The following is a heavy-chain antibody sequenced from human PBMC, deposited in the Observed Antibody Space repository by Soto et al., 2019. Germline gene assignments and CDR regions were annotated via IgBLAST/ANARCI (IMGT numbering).Heavy chain of an antibody. J-gene: IGHJ3*01. V-gene: IGHV1-18*01. CDR2: ISTFNGKT. Sequence: QIQLVQSGGGVKTPGASVKVSCTTSRYTFTSHGIAWVRQAPGQGLEWMGWISTFNGKTDYAQKFQGRVTMTADTITSTVAMELRRLRSADTAVYFCARLLTEGATFREDAFDLWGQGTKVTVSS. D-gene: IGHD3-9*01. CDR1: RYTFTSHG. CDR3: ARLLTEGATFREDAFDL.